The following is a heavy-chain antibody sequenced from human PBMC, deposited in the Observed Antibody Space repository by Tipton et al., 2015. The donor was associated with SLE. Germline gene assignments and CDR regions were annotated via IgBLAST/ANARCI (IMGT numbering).Heavy chain of an antibody. CDR2: INHSGST. Sequence: TLSLTCTVSGGSISSYYWSWIRQPPGKGLEWIGEINHSGSTNYNPSLKSRVTISVDTSKNQFSLKLSSVTAADTAVYYCVRFGYRIAVGIGNYWGQGTLVTVSS. V-gene: IGHV4-34*01. CDR1: GGSISSYY. CDR3: VRFGYRIAVGIGNY. D-gene: IGHD6-19*01. J-gene: IGHJ4*02.